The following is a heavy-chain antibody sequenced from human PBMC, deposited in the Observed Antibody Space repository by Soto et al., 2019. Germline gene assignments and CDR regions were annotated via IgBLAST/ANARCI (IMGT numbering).Heavy chain of an antibody. CDR2: ISGSGGST. V-gene: IGHV3-23*01. Sequence: PGGSLRLSCAASGFTFSSYAMSWVRQAPGKGLEWVSAISGSGGSTYYADSVKGRFTISRDNSKNTLYLQMNSLRAEDTAVYYCAKDNETVTGYNYYYYMDVWGKGTTVTVSS. D-gene: IGHD3-9*01. CDR1: GFTFSSYA. CDR3: AKDNETVTGYNYYYYMDV. J-gene: IGHJ6*03.